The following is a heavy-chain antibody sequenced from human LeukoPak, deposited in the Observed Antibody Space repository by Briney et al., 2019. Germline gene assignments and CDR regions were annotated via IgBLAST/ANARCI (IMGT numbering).Heavy chain of an antibody. CDR1: GFTFSSYS. V-gene: IGHV3-21*01. CDR3: ARALRYFDWLSTSPEYNWFDP. Sequence: GGSLRLSCAASGFTFSSYSMNWVRQAPGKGLEWVSSISSSSSYIYYADSVKGRFTISRDNAKNSLYLQMNSLRAEDTAVYYCARALRYFDWLSTSPEYNWFDPWGQGTLVTVSS. CDR2: ISSSSSYI. D-gene: IGHD3-9*01. J-gene: IGHJ5*02.